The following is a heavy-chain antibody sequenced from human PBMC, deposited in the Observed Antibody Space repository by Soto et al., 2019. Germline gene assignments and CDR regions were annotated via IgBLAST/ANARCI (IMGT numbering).Heavy chain of an antibody. Sequence: QVQLEESGPGLVKPSGTLSLTCAVSGGSISTDNWWSWVRQPQGKGLERVGEIYHSGSTHYNPSLKSRLTISIDKSKDQFSLDVRSGTAANTAGYDCARGGRWLFDYWGQGTLVTVSS. CDR1: GGSISTDNW. D-gene: IGHD5-12*01. V-gene: IGHV4-4*02. J-gene: IGHJ4*02. CDR3: ARGGRWLFDY. CDR2: IYHSGST.